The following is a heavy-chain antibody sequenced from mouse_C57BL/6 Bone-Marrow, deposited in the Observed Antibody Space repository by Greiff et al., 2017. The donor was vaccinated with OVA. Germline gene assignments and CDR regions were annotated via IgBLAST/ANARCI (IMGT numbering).Heavy chain of an antibody. CDR2: LWRGGST. V-gene: IGHV2-5*01. CDR3: ATHLPYYYGSSYDWYFDV. CDR1: GFSLTSYG. D-gene: IGHD1-1*01. J-gene: IGHJ1*03. Sequence: QVQLQQSGPGLVQPSQSLSITCTVSGFSLTSYGVHWVRQSPGKGLEWLGVLWRGGSTDYNAAFMSRLSITKDNSKSQVFFKMNILPADVTAIYYCATHLPYYYGSSYDWYFDVWGTGTPVTVSS.